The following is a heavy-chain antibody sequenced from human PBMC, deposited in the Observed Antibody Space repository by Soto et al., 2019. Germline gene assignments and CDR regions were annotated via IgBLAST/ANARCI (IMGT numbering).Heavy chain of an antibody. D-gene: IGHD6-13*01. CDR3: AREEQGSSWFTRSWFDP. Sequence: SETLSLTCTVSGGSISSYYWSWIQQPPGKGLEWIGYIYYSGSTNYNPSLKGRVTISVDTSKDQFSLKLSSVTAADTAVYYCAREEQGSSWFTRSWFDPWGQGTLVTVSS. J-gene: IGHJ5*02. CDR1: GGSISSYY. CDR2: IYYSGST. V-gene: IGHV4-59*01.